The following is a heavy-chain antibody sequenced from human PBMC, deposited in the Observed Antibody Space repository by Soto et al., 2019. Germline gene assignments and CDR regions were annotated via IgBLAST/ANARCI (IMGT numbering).Heavy chain of an antibody. J-gene: IGHJ4*02. D-gene: IGHD3-22*01. CDR2: IYYSGST. Sequence: KTSETLSLTCTVSGGSITSRNYYWGWIRQPPGKGLEWIGNIYYSGSTSYNPSLKSRVTISVDTSKNQLSLRLSSVTAADTAVYYCARQNSLSGYGYGLGGSYFDSCGQGTLVTVYS. CDR1: GGSITSRNYY. CDR3: ARQNSLSGYGYGLGGSYFDS. V-gene: IGHV4-39*01.